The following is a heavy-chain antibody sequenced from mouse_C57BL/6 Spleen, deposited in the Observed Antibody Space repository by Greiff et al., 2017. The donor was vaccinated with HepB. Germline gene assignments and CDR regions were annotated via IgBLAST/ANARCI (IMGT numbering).Heavy chain of an antibody. CDR2: IWTGGGT. Sequence: VHLVESGPGLVAPSQSLSITCTVSGFSLTSYAISWVRQPPGKGLEWLGVIWTGGGTNYNSALKSRLSISKDNSKSQVFLKMNSLQTDDTARYYCASYYSNYENAMDYWGQGTSVTVSS. J-gene: IGHJ4*01. V-gene: IGHV2-9-1*01. CDR1: GFSLTSYA. CDR3: ASYYSNYENAMDY. D-gene: IGHD2-5*01.